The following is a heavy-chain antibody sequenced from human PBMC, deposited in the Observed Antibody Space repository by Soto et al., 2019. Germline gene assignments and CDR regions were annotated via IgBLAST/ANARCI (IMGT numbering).Heavy chain of an antibody. CDR3: AREMATTQGFDY. D-gene: IGHD5-12*01. CDR2: ISTSGSTV. J-gene: IGHJ4*02. V-gene: IGHV3-48*03. Sequence: EVQLVESGGGLVQPGGSLRLSCAASGFSFSTFEMDWVRQPPGRGLEWVSYISTSGSTVKYADSVRGRFTISRDNANNALYLQVSSLRAEDTAVYYCAREMATTQGFDYWGRGALVTVSS. CDR1: GFSFSTFE.